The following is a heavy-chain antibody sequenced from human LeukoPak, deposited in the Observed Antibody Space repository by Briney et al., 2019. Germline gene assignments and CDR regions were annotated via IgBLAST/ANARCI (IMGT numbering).Heavy chain of an antibody. CDR3: ARDPLLWFGELGLDNWFDP. CDR2: ISAYNGNT. V-gene: IGHV1-18*01. CDR1: GYTLTSYG. D-gene: IGHD3-10*01. J-gene: IGHJ5*02. Sequence: ASVKVSCKASGYTLTSYGISWVRQASGQGLEWMGWISAYNGNTNYAQKLQGRVTMTTDTSTSTAYMELRSLRSDDTAVYYCARDPLLWFGELGLDNWFDPWGQGTLVTVSS.